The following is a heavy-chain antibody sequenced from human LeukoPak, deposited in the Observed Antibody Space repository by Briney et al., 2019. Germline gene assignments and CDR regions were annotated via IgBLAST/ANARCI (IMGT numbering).Heavy chain of an antibody. D-gene: IGHD3-10*01. Sequence: SETLSLTCTVSGGSISSSSYYWGWIRQPPGKGLEWIGSIYYSGSTYYNPSLKSRVTISVDTSKNQFSLKLSSVTAADTAVYYCARGRGWFGELDYYYMDVWGKGTTVTVSS. J-gene: IGHJ6*03. V-gene: IGHV4-39*07. CDR2: IYYSGST. CDR1: GGSISSSSYY. CDR3: ARGRGWFGELDYYYMDV.